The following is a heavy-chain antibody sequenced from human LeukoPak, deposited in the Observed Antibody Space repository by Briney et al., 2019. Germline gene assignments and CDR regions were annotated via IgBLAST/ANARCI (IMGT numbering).Heavy chain of an antibody. J-gene: IGHJ4*02. CDR1: GGSISSGGYY. CDR2: IYYSGST. V-gene: IGHV4-31*03. D-gene: IGHD3-10*01. CDR3: VRDRELNY. Sequence: SETLSLTCTVSGGSISSGGYYWSWIRQHPGKGLEWIGYIYYSGSTYYNPSLKSRVTISEDTPKNQFSLKLSSVTAADTAVYYCVRDRELNYWGQGTLVTVSS.